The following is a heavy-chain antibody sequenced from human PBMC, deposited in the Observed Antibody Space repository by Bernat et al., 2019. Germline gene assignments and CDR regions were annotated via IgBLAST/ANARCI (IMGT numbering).Heavy chain of an antibody. D-gene: IGHD3-3*01. CDR3: ARGRNVLRFLEWFDPLRKNNWFDP. Sequence: QVQESGPGLVKPSETLSLTCGVSNYSISSGYYWGWIRQPPGKGLEWIGSIYHSGSTYYNPSLKSRVTISVDTSKNQFSLKLSSVTAADTAVYYCARGRNVLRFLEWFDPLRKNNWFDPWGQGTLVTVSS. CDR1: NYSISSGYY. J-gene: IGHJ5*02. V-gene: IGHV4-38-2*01. CDR2: IYHSGST.